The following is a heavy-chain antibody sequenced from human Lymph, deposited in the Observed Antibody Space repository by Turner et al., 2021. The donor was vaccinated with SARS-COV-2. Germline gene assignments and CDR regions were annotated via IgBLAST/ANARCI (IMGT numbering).Heavy chain of an antibody. Sequence: QVQPVESGGGVVQPGRSLRLSCAASGFTFSTYAIYWVGQAPGKGREWVAVISYDGSNKYYADSVKGRFTISRDNSKNTLYLQMNSLRAEDTAVYYCARYASGGYFYYGMDVWGQGTTVTVSS. CDR2: ISYDGSNK. D-gene: IGHD3-10*01. J-gene: IGHJ6*02. V-gene: IGHV3-30*04. CDR3: ARYASGGYFYYGMDV. CDR1: GFTFSTYA.